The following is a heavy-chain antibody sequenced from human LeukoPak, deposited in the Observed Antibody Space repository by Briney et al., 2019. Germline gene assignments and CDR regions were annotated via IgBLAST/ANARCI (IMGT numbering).Heavy chain of an antibody. CDR3: ARIGTTTRGPAGLDV. CDR1: GFTFSSYE. Sequence: GGSLTLSCAASGFTFSSYEMNWVRQAPGKGLEWVSYIASGGGANRFYSESVKGRFTISKDNAKNSLYLHMNSLRAEDTGVYYCARIGTTTRGPAGLDVWGQGTTVTVSS. V-gene: IGHV3-48*03. D-gene: IGHD2/OR15-2a*01. CDR2: IASGGGANR. J-gene: IGHJ6*01.